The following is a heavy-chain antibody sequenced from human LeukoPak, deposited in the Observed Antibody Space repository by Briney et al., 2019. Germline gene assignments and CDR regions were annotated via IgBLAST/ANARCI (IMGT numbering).Heavy chain of an antibody. V-gene: IGHV3-48*01. CDR3: AKAWAGTHN. CDR2: IGGRGEAI. CDR1: GFTFSNHN. D-gene: IGHD6-19*01. J-gene: IGHJ3*02. Sequence: PGGSLRLSCAASGFTFSNHNMDWVRQAPGKGLEWISYIGGRGEAIFYADSVQGRFTISRDNSKNTLYLQMSSLRADDTAVYFCAKAWAGTHNWGQGTMVTVSS.